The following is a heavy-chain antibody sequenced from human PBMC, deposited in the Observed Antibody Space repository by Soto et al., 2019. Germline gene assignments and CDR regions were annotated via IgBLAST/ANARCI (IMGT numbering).Heavy chain of an antibody. CDR2: IRDRTNGYAT. Sequence: EVQLVESGGGLVQPGGSLRLSCAASGFSISGSGIHWVRQASGKGLEWVARIRDRTNGYATGYAASVQGRFSISRDDSKNTAFLQMNSLNTEDTAVYYCTRVDAPGERAFDIWGQGTMVTVSS. CDR3: TRVDAPGERAFDI. V-gene: IGHV3-73*01. CDR1: GFSISGSG. J-gene: IGHJ3*02.